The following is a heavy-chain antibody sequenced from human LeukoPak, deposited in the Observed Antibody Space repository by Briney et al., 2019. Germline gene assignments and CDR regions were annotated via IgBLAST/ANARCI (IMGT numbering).Heavy chain of an antibody. D-gene: IGHD3-10*01. J-gene: IGHJ3*02. CDR2: IYHSGST. CDR3: ARYGELLWFGGLFGDAFDI. Sequence: PSETLSLTCAVSGGSISSSNWRSWVRQPAGKGLEWIGEIYHSGSTNYNPFLKSLVTISVDKSKNQFSLKLSSVTAADTAVYYCARYGELLWFGGLFGDAFDIWGQGTMVTVSS. V-gene: IGHV4-4*02. CDR1: GGSISSSNW.